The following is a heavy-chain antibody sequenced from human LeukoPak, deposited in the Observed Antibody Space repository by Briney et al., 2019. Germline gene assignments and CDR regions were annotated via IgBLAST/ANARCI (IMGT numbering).Heavy chain of an antibody. CDR1: GGSISSSGYY. Sequence: SETLSLTCTVSGGSISSSGYYWGWIRQPPGRGLEWIGSISYSGSTYYNPSLKSRVTISVDTSKNQFSLKLSPVTAADTAVYYCARGLAAAGQYYFDYWGQGTLVTVSS. CDR2: ISYSGST. V-gene: IGHV4-39*07. J-gene: IGHJ4*02. D-gene: IGHD6-13*01. CDR3: ARGLAAAGQYYFDY.